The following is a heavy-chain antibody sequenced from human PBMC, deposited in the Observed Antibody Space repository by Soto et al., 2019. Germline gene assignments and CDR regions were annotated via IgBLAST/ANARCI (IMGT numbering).Heavy chain of an antibody. CDR1: GFIFSSHW. CDR2: IKEDGSNQ. J-gene: IGHJ6*02. D-gene: IGHD3-10*01. Sequence: PGGSLRLSCAASGFIFSSHWMSWVRQPPGKGLEWVATIKEDGSNQSYADSVKGRFTISRDNSKNILYLQMNSLRAEDTAVYYCAKDRGFGELLPMFGMDVWGQGTTVTVSS. V-gene: IGHV3-7*01. CDR3: AKDRGFGELLPMFGMDV.